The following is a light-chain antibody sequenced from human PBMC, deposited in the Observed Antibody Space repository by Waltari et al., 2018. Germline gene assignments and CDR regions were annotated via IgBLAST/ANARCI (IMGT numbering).Light chain of an antibody. CDR1: QNIHDN. CDR3: QQYNKWPPLT. J-gene: IGKJ4*01. Sequence: EVLMTQSPATLSVSPGERVTLSCRDSQNIHDNLAWYQQKPGQAPRLLIYGASTRATAIPARFRGSGSGTEFTLTISSLQSEDLAIYYCQQYNKWPPLTFGGGTKVEIK. CDR2: GAS. V-gene: IGKV3-15*01.